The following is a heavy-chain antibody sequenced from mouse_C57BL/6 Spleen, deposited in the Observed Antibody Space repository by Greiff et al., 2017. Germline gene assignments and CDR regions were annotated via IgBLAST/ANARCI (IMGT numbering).Heavy chain of an antibody. D-gene: IGHD2-4*01. CDR2: IYPRSGNT. J-gene: IGHJ3*01. Sequence: QVQLQQPGAELARPGASVKLSCKASGYTFTSYGISWVKQRTGQGLEWIGEIYPRSGNTYYNEKFKGKATLTADKSSSTAYMELRSLTSEDSAVYFCARRIYYDYDGFAYWGQGTLVTVSA. CDR3: ARRIYYDYDGFAY. V-gene: IGHV1-81*01. CDR1: GYTFTSYG.